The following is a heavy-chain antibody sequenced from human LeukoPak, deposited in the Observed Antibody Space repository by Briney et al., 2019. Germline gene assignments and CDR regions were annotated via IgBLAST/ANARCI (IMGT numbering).Heavy chain of an antibody. CDR3: ARGSTRWSRYCSGGSCYSYFDY. Sequence: SETLSLTCAVYGGSFSGYYWSWIRQPPGKGLEGIGEINHSGSTNYNPSLKSRVTISVDTSKNQFSLMLSSVTAADTAVYYCARGSTRWSRYCSGGSCYSYFDYWGQGTLVTVSS. CDR2: INHSGST. CDR1: GGSFSGYY. V-gene: IGHV4-34*01. D-gene: IGHD2-15*01. J-gene: IGHJ4*02.